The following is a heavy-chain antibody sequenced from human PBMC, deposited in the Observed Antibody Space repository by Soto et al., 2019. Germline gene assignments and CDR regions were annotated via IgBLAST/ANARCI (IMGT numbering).Heavy chain of an antibody. D-gene: IGHD1-1*01. V-gene: IGHV3-23*01. CDR2: LSGSGTMR. CDR3: AKEAEENENVPIPGDN. Sequence: LRLSCAASGFSFRNYAMTLVRQAPWKGLEWVSGLSGSGTMRYYADSVRGRFIISRDNAKNTLFLQMDNLRVEDSAVYYCAKEAEENENVPIPGDNWGQGTPVTVSS. J-gene: IGHJ4*02. CDR1: GFSFRNYA.